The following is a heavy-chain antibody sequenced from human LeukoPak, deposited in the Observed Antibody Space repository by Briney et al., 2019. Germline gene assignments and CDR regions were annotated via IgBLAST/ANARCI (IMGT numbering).Heavy chain of an antibody. V-gene: IGHV3-74*01. CDR2: INSDGSST. J-gene: IGHJ4*02. D-gene: IGHD5-18*01. CDR1: GFTFSSYW. CDR3: ARDRSYGPSDY. Sequence: GGSLRLSCAASGFTFSSYWMHWVRQAPGKGLVWVSRINSDGSSTSYADSVKGRFTISRDNAKNTLYLQMNSLGAEDTAMYYCARDRSYGPSDYWGQGTLVTVSS.